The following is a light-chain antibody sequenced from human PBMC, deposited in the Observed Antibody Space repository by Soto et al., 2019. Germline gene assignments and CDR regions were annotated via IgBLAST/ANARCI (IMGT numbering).Light chain of an antibody. CDR3: QQYNNWPLT. CDR1: QSVNSN. Sequence: EKVMTQSPPILSVSPGERATLSCRASQSVNSNLAWYQQNPGQAPRLLIYGSSTRATGIPARFSGNGSGTEFTLTISSLQSEDFAVYYCQQYNNWPLTFGGGTKVEI. V-gene: IGKV3-15*01. CDR2: GSS. J-gene: IGKJ4*01.